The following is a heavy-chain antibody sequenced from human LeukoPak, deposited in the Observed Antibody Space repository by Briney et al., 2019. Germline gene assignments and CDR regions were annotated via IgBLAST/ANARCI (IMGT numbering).Heavy chain of an antibody. CDR3: AKASGRSAYGLDY. CDR1: GFSFSDYG. J-gene: IGHJ4*02. V-gene: IGHV3-30*02. Sequence: PGGSLRLPCGAAGFSFSDYGMHWVRQAPGKGLEWVAFIRNDGSKKYYVDSVKGRFTISRDDSKNMVFLQMYSLRPEDTAVYYCAKASGRSAYGLDYWGQGTLVTVFS. D-gene: IGHD3-16*01. CDR2: IRNDGSKK.